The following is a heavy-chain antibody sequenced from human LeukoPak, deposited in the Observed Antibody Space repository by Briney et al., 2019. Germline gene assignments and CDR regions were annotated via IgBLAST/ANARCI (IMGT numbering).Heavy chain of an antibody. CDR2: INQDGSKK. CDR1: GFTFSGSW. Sequence: QTGGSLRLSCAAPGFTFSGSWMTWVRQAPGKGLEWGANINQDGSKKYYVDSVKGRFTISKDNAKNSLFLQMNSLRNEDTAVYYCVRDAVTAYWGQGTLVTVSS. CDR3: VRDAVTAY. D-gene: IGHD2-21*02. J-gene: IGHJ4*02. V-gene: IGHV3-7*01.